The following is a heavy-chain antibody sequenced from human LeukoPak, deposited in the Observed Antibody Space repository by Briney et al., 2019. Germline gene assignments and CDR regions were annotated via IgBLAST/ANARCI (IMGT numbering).Heavy chain of an antibody. V-gene: IGHV3-21*01. D-gene: IGHD6-13*01. CDR3: ARGVVAAAASWGDYGMDV. CDR1: GFTFSSYS. J-gene: IGHJ6*02. CDR2: ISSSSSYM. Sequence: KPGGSLRLSCAASGFTFSSYSMNWVRQAPGKGLEWVSFISSSSSYMYYADSVKGRFTISRDNAKNSLYLQMNSLRAEDTAVYYCARGVVAAAASWGDYGMDVWGQGTTVTVSS.